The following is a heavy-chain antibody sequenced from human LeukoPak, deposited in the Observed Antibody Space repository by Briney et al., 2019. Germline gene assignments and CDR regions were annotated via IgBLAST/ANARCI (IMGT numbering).Heavy chain of an antibody. CDR2: IRSSSSTI. J-gene: IGHJ4*02. CDR1: GFTFSSYS. CDR3: ASSYLHPFDY. V-gene: IGHV3-48*01. Sequence: SGGSLRLSCAASGFTFSSYSMNWVRQAPGKGLEWVSNIRSSSSTIYYADSVKGRFTISRDNAKNSLYLQMNSLRAEDTAVYCCASSYLHPFDYWGQGTLVTVSS. D-gene: IGHD2/OR15-2a*01.